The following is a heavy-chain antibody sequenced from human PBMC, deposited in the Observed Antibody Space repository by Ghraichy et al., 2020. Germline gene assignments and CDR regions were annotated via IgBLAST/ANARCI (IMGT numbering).Heavy chain of an antibody. Sequence: ASVKVSCKASGYTFTSYGISWVRQAPGQGLEWMGWIIAYNGNTNYAQKLQGRVTMTTDTSTSTAYMELRSLRSDDTAVYYCARVGADIVVVVAATLGADNYFDYGGQGTRVTGSS. D-gene: IGHD2-15*01. CDR2: IIAYNGNT. V-gene: IGHV1-18*01. CDR1: GYTFTSYG. CDR3: ARVGADIVVVVAATLGADNYFDY. J-gene: IGHJ4*02.